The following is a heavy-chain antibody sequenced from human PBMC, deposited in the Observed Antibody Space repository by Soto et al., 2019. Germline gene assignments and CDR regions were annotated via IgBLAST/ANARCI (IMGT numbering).Heavy chain of an antibody. CDR1: GFTFSSYA. V-gene: IGHV3-23*01. J-gene: IGHJ4*02. Sequence: GGSLRLSCAASGFTFSSYAMSWVRQAPGKGLEWVSAISGSGGSTYYADSVKGRFTISRDNSKNTLYLQMNSLRAEDTAVYYCAKDRDFWSGNPYFDYWGQGTLVTVSS. CDR2: ISGSGGST. D-gene: IGHD3-3*01. CDR3: AKDRDFWSGNPYFDY.